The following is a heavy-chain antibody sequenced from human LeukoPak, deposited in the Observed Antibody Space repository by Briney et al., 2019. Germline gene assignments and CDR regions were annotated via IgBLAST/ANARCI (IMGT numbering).Heavy chain of an antibody. CDR1: GFTVSSYA. D-gene: IGHD5-12*01. CDR2: ISYDGSNK. V-gene: IGHV3-30-3*01. J-gene: IGHJ4*02. Sequence: GGSLRLSCAASGFTVSSYAMHWVRQAPGKGLEWVAVISYDGSNKYYADSVKGRFTISRDNSKNTLCLQMNSLRAEDTAVYYCARVDSGYDFFSYWGQGTLVTVSS. CDR3: ARVDSGYDFFSY.